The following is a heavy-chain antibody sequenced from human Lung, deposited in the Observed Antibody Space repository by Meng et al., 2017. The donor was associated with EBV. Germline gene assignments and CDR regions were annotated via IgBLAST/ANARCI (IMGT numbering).Heavy chain of an antibody. V-gene: IGHV6-1*01. Sequence: AQLHQAGPGLVKPSQTPALTCAISRDSVSSNSAAWNWIRQSPSRGLEWLGRTYYRSKWYNDYAVSVKSRITINPDTSKNQFSLQLNSVTPEDTAVYYCASSRPLAGNWNYHYWGQGTLVTVSS. CDR3: ASSRPLAGNWNYHY. J-gene: IGHJ4*02. CDR1: RDSVSSNSAA. CDR2: TYYRSKWYN. D-gene: IGHD1-7*01.